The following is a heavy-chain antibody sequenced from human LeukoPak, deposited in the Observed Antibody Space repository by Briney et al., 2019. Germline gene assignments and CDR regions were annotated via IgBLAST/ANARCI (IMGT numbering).Heavy chain of an antibody. V-gene: IGHV4-4*07. D-gene: IGHD5-24*01. J-gene: IGHJ4*02. CDR2: IHSAGST. CDR3: ARRSYNSPFRY. Sequence: PSETLSLTCTVSGVSISSYYWSWIRQPAGKGLEWIGRIHSAGSTNYNPSLKSRVTISVDTSKNQFSLKLSSVTAADTAVYYCARRSYNSPFRYWGQGTLVTVSS. CDR1: GVSISSYY.